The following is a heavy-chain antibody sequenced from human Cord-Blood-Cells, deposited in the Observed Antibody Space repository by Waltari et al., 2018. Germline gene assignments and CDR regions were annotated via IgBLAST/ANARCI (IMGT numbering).Heavy chain of an antibody. D-gene: IGHD5-18*01. CDR1: GFTFSNAW. CDR3: TTPYSSFDY. Sequence: EVQLVESGGGLVKPGGSLRLSCAASGFTFSNAWMSWVRQAPGKGLGWIGDIKSKTDGGKTDYAAPVKGRFTISRDDSKNTLYLQMNSLKTEDTAVYYCTTPYSSFDYWGQGTLVTVSS. J-gene: IGHJ4*02. CDR2: IKSKTDGGKT. V-gene: IGHV3-15*01.